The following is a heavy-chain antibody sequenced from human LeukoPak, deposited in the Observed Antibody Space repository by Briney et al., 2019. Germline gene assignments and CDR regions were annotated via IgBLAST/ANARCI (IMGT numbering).Heavy chain of an antibody. CDR2: IKQDGSEK. V-gene: IGHV3-7*01. D-gene: IGHD3-10*01. J-gene: IGHJ6*03. Sequence: GGSLRLSCAASGFTFSSYWMSWVRQAPGKVLEWVANIKQDGSEKYYVDSVKGRFTISRDNAKNSLYLQMNSLRAEDTAVYYCAREGDSGGYYYYYYMDVWGKGTTVTVSS. CDR1: GFTFSSYW. CDR3: AREGDSGGYYYYYYMDV.